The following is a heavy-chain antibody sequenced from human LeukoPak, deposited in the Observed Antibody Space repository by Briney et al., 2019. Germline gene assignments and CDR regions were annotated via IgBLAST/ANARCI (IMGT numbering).Heavy chain of an antibody. Sequence: GGSLILSCAASGVTVTRNYMSGVRQARGKGLEWVSLIYSGGATYYADSVKGRFTISTDNSKKTLYLQMNSLRAEDTAIYYCAKDQSGLPEGPPLSSDYWGQGTLVTVSS. V-gene: IGHV3-66*01. CDR2: IYSGGAT. CDR1: GVTVTRNY. D-gene: IGHD5-12*01. CDR3: AKDQSGLPEGPPLSSDY. J-gene: IGHJ4*02.